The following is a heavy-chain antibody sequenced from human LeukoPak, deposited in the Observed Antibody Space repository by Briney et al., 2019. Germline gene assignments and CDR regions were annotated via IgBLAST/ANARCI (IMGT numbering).Heavy chain of an antibody. CDR3: ARPYYYGSGSYYRY. J-gene: IGHJ4*02. D-gene: IGHD3-10*01. CDR2: IRYDATIK. CDR1: GFIFSDYD. V-gene: IGHV3-30*02. Sequence: GGSLRLSCAASGFIFSDYDMHWVRQAPGKGLEWLAFIRYDATIKYYADSVRGRFTISRDNAKNSLYLQMNSLRAEDTAVYYCARPYYYGSGSYYRYWGQGTLVTVSS.